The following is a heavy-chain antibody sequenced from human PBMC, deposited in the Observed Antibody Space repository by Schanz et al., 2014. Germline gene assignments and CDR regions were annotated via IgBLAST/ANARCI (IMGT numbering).Heavy chain of an antibody. D-gene: IGHD3-10*02. CDR1: GYTFTSYG. J-gene: IGHJ4*02. V-gene: IGHV1-18*01. Sequence: QVQLVQSGAEVKKPGASVKVSCKASGYTFTSYGISWVRQAPGQGLEWMGWISAYNGNTKYPQKLQGRVTMTTDTATSTAYMELRDLKSHDSDEEYCARGAADLYYIGAGDGHWGQGTLVTVSS. CDR2: ISAYNGNT. CDR3: ARGAADLYYIGAGDGH.